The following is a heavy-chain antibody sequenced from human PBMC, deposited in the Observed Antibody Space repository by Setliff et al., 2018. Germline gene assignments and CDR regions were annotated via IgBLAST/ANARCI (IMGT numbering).Heavy chain of an antibody. Sequence: GGSLRLSCTASGFTFSNYAMSWLRQAPGKGLEWVSAVSGSGGTTYYTDSVKGRFTISIDNSKSSRFLQMNGLRAEDTAVYYCARDEDYFDTSGYPDNWGQGTLVTVSS. CDR3: ARDEDYFDTSGYPDN. V-gene: IGHV3-23*01. CDR2: VSGSGGTT. D-gene: IGHD3-22*01. J-gene: IGHJ4*02. CDR1: GFTFSNYA.